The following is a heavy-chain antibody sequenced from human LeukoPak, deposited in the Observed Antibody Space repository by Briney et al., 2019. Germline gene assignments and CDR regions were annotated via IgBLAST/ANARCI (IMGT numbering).Heavy chain of an antibody. CDR2: ISWNSGRK. CDR3: AKCLSTSCQGAFDY. CDR1: GFTFDDYA. D-gene: IGHD2-2*01. J-gene: IGHJ4*02. Sequence: GGSLRLSCAASGFTFDDYALHWVRQAPGKGLEWVSGISWNSGRKDYADSVKGRFTISRDNAKNSLYLQMNSLRVEDTALYYCAKCLSTSCQGAFDYWGQGTLVTVSS. V-gene: IGHV3-9*01.